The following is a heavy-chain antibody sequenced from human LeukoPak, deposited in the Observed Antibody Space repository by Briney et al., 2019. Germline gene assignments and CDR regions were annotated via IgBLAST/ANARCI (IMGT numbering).Heavy chain of an antibody. D-gene: IGHD2-2*01. CDR2: TSFDGSNE. V-gene: IGHV3-30*04. Sequence: SGGSLRLSCAASGFTFSNYAVHWVRQAPGKGLEWVGITSFDGSNEYYADSVKGRFTISRDNSKNTLYLQMNGLRTDDTALYYCARESTGWYFDLWGRGTLVTVSS. J-gene: IGHJ2*01. CDR1: GFTFSNYA. CDR3: ARESTGWYFDL.